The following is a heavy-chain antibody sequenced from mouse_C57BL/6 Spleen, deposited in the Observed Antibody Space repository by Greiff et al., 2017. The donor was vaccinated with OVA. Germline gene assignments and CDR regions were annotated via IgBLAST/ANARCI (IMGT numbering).Heavy chain of an antibody. V-gene: IGHV14-1*01. D-gene: IGHD1-1*01. CDR2: IDPEDGDT. Sequence: VQLQQSGAELVRPGASVKLSCTASGFNIKDYYMHWVKQRPEQGLEWIGRIDPEDGDTDYAPKFQGKATMTADTSSNTAYLKLSSLTSEDSTVYYSTANDGNSYEYGMDYWGQGTSVTVSS. CDR3: TANDGNSYEYGMDY. J-gene: IGHJ4*01. CDR1: GFNIKDYY.